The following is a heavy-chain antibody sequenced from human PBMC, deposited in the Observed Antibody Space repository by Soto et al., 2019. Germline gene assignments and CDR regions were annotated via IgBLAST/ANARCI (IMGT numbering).Heavy chain of an antibody. CDR3: VRDGTKTLRDWFDP. CDR2: IYATGTT. V-gene: IGHV4-4*07. CDR1: GSSISGYY. Sequence: QVQLQESGPGLVKPSETLSLTCTVSGSSISGYYWSWIRKSAGKGLEWIGRIYATGTTDYNPSLKSRVMMPVDTSKKQFSLRLRSVTAADTAVYYCVRDGTKTLRDWFDPWGKGISVTVSS. J-gene: IGHJ5*02. D-gene: IGHD1-1*01.